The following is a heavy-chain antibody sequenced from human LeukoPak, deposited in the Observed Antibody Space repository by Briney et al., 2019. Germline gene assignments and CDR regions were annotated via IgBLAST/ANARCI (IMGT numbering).Heavy chain of an antibody. Sequence: GASVKVSCKASGYTFTSYDINWVRQATGQGLEWMGWMNPNSGNTGYAQKFQGRVTITRDTSISTAFMELSSLSSEDTALYFCARRYYYDTSDAFDIWGQGTMVTVSS. CDR1: GYTFTSYD. CDR3: ARRYYYDTSDAFDI. J-gene: IGHJ3*02. D-gene: IGHD3-22*01. CDR2: MNPNSGNT. V-gene: IGHV1-8*03.